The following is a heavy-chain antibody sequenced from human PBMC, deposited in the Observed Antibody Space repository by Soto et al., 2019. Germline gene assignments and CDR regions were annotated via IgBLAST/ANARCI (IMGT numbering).Heavy chain of an antibody. CDR3: ARSPSLLIDY. CDR1: SSYA. J-gene: IGHJ4*02. CDR2: INAGNGNT. D-gene: IGHD2-2*01. V-gene: IGHV1-3*01. Sequence: SSYAMHWVRQAPGQRLEWMGWINAGNGNTKYSQKFQGRVTITRDTSASTAYMELSSLRSEDAAVYYCARSPSLLIDYWGQGALVTVSS.